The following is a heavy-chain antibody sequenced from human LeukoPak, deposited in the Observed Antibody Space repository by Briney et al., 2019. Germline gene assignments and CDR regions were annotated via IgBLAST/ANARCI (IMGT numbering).Heavy chain of an antibody. CDR3: ARFDYYGSGSQFDY. CDR1: GFTISSYA. CDR2: ISGSGGST. V-gene: IGHV3-23*01. D-gene: IGHD3-10*01. J-gene: IGHJ4*02. Sequence: PWGTLSLSCAASGFTISSYAMSWVRQAPGKGLEWMSAISGSGGSTYYPDSVKGQFTISRDNAKNTLYLQMNSLRAEDTAVYYCARFDYYGSGSQFDYWGQGTLVTVSS.